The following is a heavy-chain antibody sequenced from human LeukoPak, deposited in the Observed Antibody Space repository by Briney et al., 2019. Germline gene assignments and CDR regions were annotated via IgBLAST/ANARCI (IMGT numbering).Heavy chain of an antibody. D-gene: IGHD3-22*01. Sequence: GGSLRLSCAASGFTFSNYHMTWVRQAPGKGLEWVSYISSSGATIYYADSVKGRFTISRDNAQNSLYLQMNSLRAEDTAVYYCARDNYDSSGYYFDWGQGTLVTVSS. CDR1: GFTFSNYH. CDR3: ARDNYDSSGYYFD. V-gene: IGHV3-48*01. CDR2: ISSSGATI. J-gene: IGHJ4*02.